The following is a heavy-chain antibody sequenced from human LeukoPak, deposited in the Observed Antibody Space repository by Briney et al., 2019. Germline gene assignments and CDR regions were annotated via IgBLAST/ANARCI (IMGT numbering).Heavy chain of an antibody. Sequence: PSETLSLTCAVYGGSFSGYYWSWIRQPPGKWLEWIGEINHSGSTNYNPSLKSRVTISVDTSKNQFSLKLSSVTAADTAVYYCARSRPLLRYVDWIWTGSFFDYWSQGTLVTVSS. D-gene: IGHD3-9*01. CDR2: INHSGST. CDR1: GGSFSGYY. J-gene: IGHJ4*02. CDR3: ARSRPLLRYVDWIWTGSFFDY. V-gene: IGHV4-34*01.